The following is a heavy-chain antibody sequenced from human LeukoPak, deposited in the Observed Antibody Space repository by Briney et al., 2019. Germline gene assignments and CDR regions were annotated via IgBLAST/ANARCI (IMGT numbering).Heavy chain of an antibody. CDR3: AKAYYNILTGHSYFFDY. V-gene: IGHV3-23*01. J-gene: IGHJ4*02. Sequence: PGGSLRLSCAASGFIFSSYAMTWVLQAPGKGLEWVSAISAGGDNTYYADSAKGRFTISRDNSKNTLYLQMNSLRAEDTAVYYCAKAYYNILTGHSYFFDYWGQGTLVTVSS. CDR2: ISAGGDNT. D-gene: IGHD3-9*01. CDR1: GFIFSSYA.